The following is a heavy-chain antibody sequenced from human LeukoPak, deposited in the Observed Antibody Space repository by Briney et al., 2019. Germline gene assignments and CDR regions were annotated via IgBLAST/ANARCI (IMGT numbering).Heavy chain of an antibody. D-gene: IGHD4-11*01. CDR2: ISSSGSTI. Sequence: PRGSLRLSCAASGFTFSDYYMSWIRQAPGKGLEWVSYISSSGSTIYYADPVKGRFTISRDNAKNSLYLQMNSLRAEDTAVYYCARGSGLQYNQYFDYWGQGTLVTVSS. J-gene: IGHJ4*02. V-gene: IGHV3-11*01. CDR1: GFTFSDYY. CDR3: ARGSGLQYNQYFDY.